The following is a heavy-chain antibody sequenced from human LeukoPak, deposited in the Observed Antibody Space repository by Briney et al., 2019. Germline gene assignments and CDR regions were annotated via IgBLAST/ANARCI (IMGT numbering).Heavy chain of an antibody. Sequence: SVKVSCKASGGTFSSYAISWVRQVPGQGLEWMGRIIPILGIANYAQKFQGRVTITADKSTSTAYMELSSLRSEDTAVYHCARTLGDRGFDYWGQGTLVTVSS. CDR3: ARTLGDRGFDY. V-gene: IGHV1-69*04. D-gene: IGHD2-21*02. CDR1: GGTFSSYA. CDR2: IIPILGIA. J-gene: IGHJ4*02.